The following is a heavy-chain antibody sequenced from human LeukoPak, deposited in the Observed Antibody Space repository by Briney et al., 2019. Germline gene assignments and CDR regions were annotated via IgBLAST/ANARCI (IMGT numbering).Heavy chain of an antibody. V-gene: IGHV3-21*01. Sequence: GGSLRLSCAASGFTFSSYGMNWVRQAPGKGLEWVSSISSSSSYIYYADSVKGRFTISRDNAKNSLYLQMNSLRAEDTAVYYCARDFHSSSFNWFDPWGQGTLVTVSS. CDR2: ISSSSSYI. D-gene: IGHD6-13*01. CDR1: GFTFSSYG. J-gene: IGHJ5*02. CDR3: ARDFHSSSFNWFDP.